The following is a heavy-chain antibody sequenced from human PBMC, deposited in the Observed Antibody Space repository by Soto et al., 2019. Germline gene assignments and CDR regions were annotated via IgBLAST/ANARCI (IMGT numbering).Heavy chain of an antibody. J-gene: IGHJ5*02. D-gene: IGHD2-15*01. V-gene: IGHV1-18*01. Sequence: ASVKVSCKASGYTFTSYGISWVRQAPGQGLEWMGWISAYNGNTNYAQKLQGRVTMTTDTSTSTAYMELRSLRSDDTAVYYCARLSLRYCSGGGCYSGWFDPWGQGTLVTVSS. CDR3: ARLSLRYCSGGGCYSGWFDP. CDR1: GYTFTSYG. CDR2: ISAYNGNT.